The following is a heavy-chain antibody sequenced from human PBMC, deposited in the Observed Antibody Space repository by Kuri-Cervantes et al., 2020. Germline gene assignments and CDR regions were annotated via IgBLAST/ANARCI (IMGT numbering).Heavy chain of an antibody. Sequence: GGSLRLSCAASGFTFSSYAMSWVRQAPGKGLEWVSAISGSGGSTYYADSVKGRFTISRDNSKNTLYLQMNSLRAEDTAVYYCARHTAPTLEYYYDSSGFSYWGQGTLVTVSS. CDR3: ARHTAPTLEYYYDSSGFSY. V-gene: IGHV3-23*01. D-gene: IGHD3-22*01. CDR1: GFTFSSYA. CDR2: ISGSGGST. J-gene: IGHJ4*02.